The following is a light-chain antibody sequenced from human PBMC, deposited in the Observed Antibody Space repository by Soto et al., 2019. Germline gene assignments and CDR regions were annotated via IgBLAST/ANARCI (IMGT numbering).Light chain of an antibody. V-gene: IGKV3-11*01. Sequence: EIVLTQSPATLSLSPGERATLSCRASQSVSSYLAWYQQKPGQAPRLLIYDASNRATGIPARFSGSGSGTDFTLTIRSLEPDDFIVYYCQQRNNWPRRFTFGPGTKVDIK. J-gene: IGKJ3*01. CDR1: QSVSSY. CDR2: DAS. CDR3: QQRNNWPRRFT.